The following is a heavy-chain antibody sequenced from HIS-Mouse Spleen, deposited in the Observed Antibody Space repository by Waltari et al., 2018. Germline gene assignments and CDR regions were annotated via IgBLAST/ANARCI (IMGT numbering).Heavy chain of an antibody. Sequence: QVQLQQWGAGLLKPSETLSLTCAVYGGSFRGYYWSWIRQPPGKGLEWIGEINHSGSTNYNPSLKSRVTISVDTSKNQFSLKLSSVTAADTAVYYCARGLRLGNFDYWGQGTLVTVSS. CDR1: GGSFRGYY. CDR2: INHSGST. V-gene: IGHV4-34*01. D-gene: IGHD1-1*01. CDR3: ARGLRLGNFDY. J-gene: IGHJ4*02.